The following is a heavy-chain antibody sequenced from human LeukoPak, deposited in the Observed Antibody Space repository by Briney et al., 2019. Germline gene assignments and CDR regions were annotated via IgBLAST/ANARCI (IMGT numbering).Heavy chain of an antibody. CDR1: GYIITTYY. D-gene: IGHD2-2*01. CDR2: SNPSGVGT. Sequence: ASVKVSCKASGYIITTYYMHWVRQAPGQGLEWMGVSNPSGVGTNYAQKFQGRVTMTRDTSISTAYMELSRLRSDDTAVYYCASFIVVVPAAISIDYWGQGTLVTVSS. J-gene: IGHJ4*02. V-gene: IGHV1-46*01. CDR3: ASFIVVVPAAISIDY.